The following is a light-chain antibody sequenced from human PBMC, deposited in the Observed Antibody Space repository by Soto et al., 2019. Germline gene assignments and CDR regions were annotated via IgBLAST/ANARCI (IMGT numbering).Light chain of an antibody. Sequence: QSVLTQPASASGTPGQRVTISCSGTISNIGSNTVNWYQQLPGPVPKLLIYRNNRRPSGVPGRFSGSKSGNSASLAISGLQSEDEADYYCAAWEDSLNALFGTGTKVTVL. CDR2: RNN. J-gene: IGLJ1*01. CDR1: ISNIGSNT. CDR3: AAWEDSLNAL. V-gene: IGLV1-44*01.